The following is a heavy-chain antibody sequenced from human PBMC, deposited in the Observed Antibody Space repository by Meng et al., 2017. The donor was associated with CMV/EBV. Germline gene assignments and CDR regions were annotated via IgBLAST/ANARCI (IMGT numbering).Heavy chain of an antibody. V-gene: IGHV4-30-4*08. D-gene: IGHD3-3*01. CDR3: ARDNRRGGVDY. Sequence: VQWKESGQGLLTPSQTLSLTCTVSGGSISSGDYYWSWIRQPPGKGLEWIGYIYYSGSTYYNPSLKSRVTISVDTSKNQFSLKLSSVTAADTAVYYCARDNRRGGVDYWGQGTLVTVSS. CDR1: GGSISSGDYY. J-gene: IGHJ4*02. CDR2: IYYSGST.